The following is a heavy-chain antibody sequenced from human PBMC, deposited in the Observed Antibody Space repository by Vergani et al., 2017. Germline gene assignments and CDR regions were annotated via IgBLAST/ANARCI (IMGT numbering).Heavy chain of an antibody. CDR3: ATDVMRYCSGGSCYSG. J-gene: IGHJ4*02. Sequence: QVQLVQSGAEVKKPGSSVKVSCKASGGTFSSYTISWVRQAPGQGLEWMGRIIPILGIANYAQKFQGRVTITADKSTSTAYMELSSLRSEDTAVYYCATDVMRYCSGGSCYSGWGQGTLVTVSS. D-gene: IGHD2-15*01. CDR1: GGTFSSYT. CDR2: IIPILGIA. V-gene: IGHV1-69*08.